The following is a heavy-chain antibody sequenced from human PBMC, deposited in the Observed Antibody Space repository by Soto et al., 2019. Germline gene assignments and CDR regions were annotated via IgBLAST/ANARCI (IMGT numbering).Heavy chain of an antibody. Sequence: VGSLRLSCAASGFTFSSYAMSWVRQAPGKGLEWVSAISGSGGSTYYADSVKGRFTISRDNSKNTLYLQMNSLRAEDTAVYYCAKYGSIAVAGTNDYWGQGTLVTVSS. D-gene: IGHD6-19*01. V-gene: IGHV3-23*01. J-gene: IGHJ4*02. CDR2: ISGSGGST. CDR3: AKYGSIAVAGTNDY. CDR1: GFTFSSYA.